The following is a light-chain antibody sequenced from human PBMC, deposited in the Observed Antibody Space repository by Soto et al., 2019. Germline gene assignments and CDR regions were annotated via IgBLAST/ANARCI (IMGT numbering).Light chain of an antibody. V-gene: IGKV2-28*01. CDR2: LGS. CDR1: QSLLHTNGYTY. Sequence: DIVMTQSPLSLPVTPGEPASISRRSGQSLLHTNGYTYLDWYLQKPGQSPQLLIYLGSTRASGVPDRFSGSGSGTDFTLKISRVEAEDVGVYYCMQALQTPWTFGQGTKLEIK. CDR3: MQALQTPWT. J-gene: IGKJ2*02.